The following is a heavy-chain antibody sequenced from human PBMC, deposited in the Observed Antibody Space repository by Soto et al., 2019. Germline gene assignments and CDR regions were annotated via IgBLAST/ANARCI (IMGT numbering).Heavy chain of an antibody. CDR2: ISWNSGSI. CDR3: AKDIAAAGIPGSIYHYYYYYGMDV. D-gene: IGHD6-13*01. CDR1: GFTFDYYA. V-gene: IGHV3-9*01. Sequence: PGGSLRLSCAASGFTFDYYAMHLVRQAPGKGLEWVSGISWNSGSIGYADSVKGRFTISRDNAKNSLYLQMNSLRAEDTALYYCAKDIAAAGIPGSIYHYYYYYGMDVWGQGTTVNVSS. J-gene: IGHJ6*02.